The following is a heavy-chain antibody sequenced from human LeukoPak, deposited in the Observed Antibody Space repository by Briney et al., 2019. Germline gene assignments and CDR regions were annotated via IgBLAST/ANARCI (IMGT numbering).Heavy chain of an antibody. J-gene: IGHJ3*02. V-gene: IGHV1-46*01. D-gene: IGHD3-22*01. CDR3: ARGRNYYDSSGYYYEGDAFDI. Sequence: GASVKVSCKASGYIFTSYYMFWVRQAPGQGLEWMGLINPIGGSIRYAQKFQGRVTMTRDTSTSTAYMELSSLRSEDTAVYYCARGRNYYDSSGYYYEGDAFDIWGQGTMVTVSS. CDR1: GYIFTSYY. CDR2: INPIGGSI.